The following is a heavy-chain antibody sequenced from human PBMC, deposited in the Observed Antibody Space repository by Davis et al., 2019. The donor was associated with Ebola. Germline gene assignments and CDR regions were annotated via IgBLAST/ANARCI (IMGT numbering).Heavy chain of an antibody. CDR2: ISGSGGST. Sequence: PGGSLRLSCAASGFTFSSYWMSWVRQAPGKGLEWVSAISGSGGSTYYADSVKGRFTISRDNSKNTLYLQMNSLRAEDTAVYYCARDYDFWSGPAFDYWGQGTLVTVSS. D-gene: IGHD3-3*01. CDR3: ARDYDFWSGPAFDY. CDR1: GFTFSSYW. J-gene: IGHJ4*02. V-gene: IGHV3-23*01.